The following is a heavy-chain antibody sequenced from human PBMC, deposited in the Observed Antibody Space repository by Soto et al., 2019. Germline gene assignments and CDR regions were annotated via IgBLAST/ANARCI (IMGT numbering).Heavy chain of an antibody. CDR3: ARAIPYSGSYGAYYFDY. V-gene: IGHV3-53*01. J-gene: IGHJ4*02. Sequence: EVQLVESGGGLIQPGGSLRLSGAASGFTVSSNYMSWVRQPPGKGLEGVSVIYSGGSTYYADSVKGRFPISRDNSKNTLYLQMNSLRAEDTAVYYCARAIPYSGSYGAYYFDYWGQGTLVTVSS. CDR1: GFTVSSNY. CDR2: IYSGGST. D-gene: IGHD1-26*01.